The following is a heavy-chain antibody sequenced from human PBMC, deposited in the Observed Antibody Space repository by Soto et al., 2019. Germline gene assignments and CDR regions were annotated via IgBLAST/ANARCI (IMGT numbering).Heavy chain of an antibody. CDR3: ARGLGTDEGLDV. J-gene: IGHJ6*02. V-gene: IGHV3-21*01. CDR2: ISTRSSYI. CDR1: GFTFSRSS. Sequence: EVQFVESGGGLVKPGGPLRLSGAASGFTFSRSSMNWVRQAPGKWLEWVSSISTRSSYIYYADSVTGRFTISRDNAQNSLYLEMNSLRAEDTAIYYCARGLGTDEGLDVWGQGTTVTVSS. D-gene: IGHD7-27*01.